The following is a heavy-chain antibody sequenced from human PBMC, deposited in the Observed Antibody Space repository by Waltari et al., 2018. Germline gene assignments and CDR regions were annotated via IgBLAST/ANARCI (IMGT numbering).Heavy chain of an antibody. CDR1: GGSISSYY. J-gene: IGHJ4*02. CDR2: IYYSGST. Sequence: QVQLQESGPGLVKPSETLSLTCTVSGGSISSYYWSWIRQPPGKGLGWIGYIYYSGSTNYNPSLKSRVTISVDTSKNQFSLKLSSVTAADTAVYYCARLGRYYDSSPGYWGQGTLVTVSS. D-gene: IGHD3-22*01. V-gene: IGHV4-59*08. CDR3: ARLGRYYDSSPGY.